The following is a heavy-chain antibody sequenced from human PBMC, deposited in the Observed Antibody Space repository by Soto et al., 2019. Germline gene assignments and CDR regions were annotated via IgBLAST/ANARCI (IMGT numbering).Heavy chain of an antibody. V-gene: IGHV4-30-4*08. CDR1: GGSISRDIYH. J-gene: IGHJ6*02. CDR3: AREDDGGDRDYYGLDV. Sequence: QVHLQQSGPGLVRPSQTLSLTCTVSGGSISRDIYHWTWIRQSPGKGLEWIGYIYYSGSIFYNPSFKSRVTISVDTSKNQFSLQLSSVTAADTAVYFCAREDDGGDRDYYGLDVWGQGTTVTVSS. CDR2: IYYSGSI. D-gene: IGHD2-21*02.